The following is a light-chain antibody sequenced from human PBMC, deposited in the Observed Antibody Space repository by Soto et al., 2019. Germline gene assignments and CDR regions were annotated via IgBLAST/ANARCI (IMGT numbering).Light chain of an antibody. CDR2: VNI. Sequence: QSVLTQPPSVSGAPAQRVTISCTGSSSNIGAGYDVHWYQQLPGTAPKLLIYVNINRPAGVPDRFSGSKSGRSASLAITGLQAEDEADYYCQFYGSSPSGYVFGTGTKVTVL. CDR1: SSNIGAGYD. V-gene: IGLV1-40*01. CDR3: QFYGSSPSGYV. J-gene: IGLJ1*01.